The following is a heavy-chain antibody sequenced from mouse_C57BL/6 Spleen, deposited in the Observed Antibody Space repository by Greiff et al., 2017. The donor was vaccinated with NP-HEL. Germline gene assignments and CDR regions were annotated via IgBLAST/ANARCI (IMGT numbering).Heavy chain of an antibody. J-gene: IGHJ1*03. CDR3: ARRDYGSSYVYFDV. V-gene: IGHV5-9*01. D-gene: IGHD1-1*01. CDR2: ISGGGGNT. CDR1: GFTFSSYT. Sequence: EVKLMESGGGLVKPGGSLKLSCAASGFTFSSYTMSWVRQTPEKRLEWVATISGGGGNTYYPDSVKGRFTTSRDNAKNTLYLQMSSLRSEDTALYYCARRDYGSSYVYFDVWGTGTTVTVSS.